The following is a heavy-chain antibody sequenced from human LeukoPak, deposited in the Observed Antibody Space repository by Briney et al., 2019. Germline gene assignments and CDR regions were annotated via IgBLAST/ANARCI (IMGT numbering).Heavy chain of an antibody. CDR2: IWYDGSNK. CDR1: GFTFSNYG. D-gene: IGHD5-12*01. J-gene: IGHJ4*02. V-gene: IGHV3-33*01. Sequence: GGSLRLSCAASGFTFSNYGMHWVRQAPGKGLEWVAVIWYDGSNKYYADSVKGRFTISRDNSMSTLYLQMNSLRAEDTAVYYCARLGSGYPTDFDYWGQGTLVTVSS. CDR3: ARLGSGYPTDFDY.